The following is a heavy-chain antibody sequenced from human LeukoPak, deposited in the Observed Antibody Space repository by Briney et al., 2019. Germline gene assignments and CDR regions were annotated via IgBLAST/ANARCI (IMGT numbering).Heavy chain of an antibody. CDR3: ASSYEDYVWGSYRFDY. V-gene: IGHV1-18*01. Sequence: GASVKVSCKASGYTFTSYGISWVRQAPGQGLEWMGWISAYNGNTNYAQKLQGRVTMTTDTSTSTAYMELRSLRPDDTAVYYCASSYEDYVWGSYRFDYWGQGTLVTVSS. CDR1: GYTFTSYG. D-gene: IGHD3-16*02. J-gene: IGHJ4*02. CDR2: ISAYNGNT.